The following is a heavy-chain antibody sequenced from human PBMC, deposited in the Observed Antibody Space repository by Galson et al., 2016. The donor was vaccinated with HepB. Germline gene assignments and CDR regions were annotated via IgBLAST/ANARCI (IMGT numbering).Heavy chain of an antibody. D-gene: IGHD3-10*01. CDR3: ARVPSYGSGNYYYFYYGMDV. V-gene: IGHV3-48*02. Sequence: SLRLSCAASGFTFSDNSMNWVRQAPGKGLEWVSYISSRSTTIYYADSVKGRFTISRDNAENSLYLQMNSLRDEDTAVYYCARVPSYGSGNYYYFYYGMDVWGQGTTVTVSS. CDR2: ISSRSTTI. CDR1: GFTFSDNS. J-gene: IGHJ6*02.